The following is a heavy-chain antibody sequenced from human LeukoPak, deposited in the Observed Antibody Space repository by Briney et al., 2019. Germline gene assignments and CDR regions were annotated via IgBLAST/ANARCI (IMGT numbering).Heavy chain of an antibody. D-gene: IGHD3-10*01. V-gene: IGHV1-18*01. CDR1: GYTFTSYG. Sequence: VSVKVSCKASGYTFTSYGISWVRQAPGQGLEWMGWISAYNGNTNYAQKLQGRVTMTTDTSTSTAYMELRSLRSDDTAVYYCARDYYGSGSYYRIIPYYYYGMDVWGQGTTVTASS. J-gene: IGHJ6*02. CDR2: ISAYNGNT. CDR3: ARDYYGSGSYYRIIPYYYYGMDV.